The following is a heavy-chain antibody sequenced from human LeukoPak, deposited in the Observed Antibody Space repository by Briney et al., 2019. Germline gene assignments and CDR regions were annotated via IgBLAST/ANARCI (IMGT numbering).Heavy chain of an antibody. J-gene: IGHJ5*02. CDR3: AREVTMVRGVSLTLLGWFDP. V-gene: IGHV4-38-2*02. CDR1: GYSISSSYY. CDR2: IYYSGST. D-gene: IGHD3-10*01. Sequence: SETLSLTCTVSGYSISSSYYWGWIRQPPGKGLEWIGSIYYSGSTYYNPSLKSRVTISVDTSKNQFSLKLSSVTAADTAVYYCAREVTMVRGVSLTLLGWFDPWGQGTLVTVSS.